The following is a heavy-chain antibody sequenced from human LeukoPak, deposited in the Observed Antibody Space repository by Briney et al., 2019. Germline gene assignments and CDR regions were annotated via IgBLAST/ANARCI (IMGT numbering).Heavy chain of an antibody. CDR3: AKPYDVVVVVAAAGASGIDY. V-gene: IGHV3-23*01. D-gene: IGHD2-15*01. CDR2: IRGSGGTT. CDR1: GFTFSSHA. J-gene: IGHJ4*02. Sequence: GGSLRLSCAASGFTFSSHAMSWVRQAPGKGLEWVAGIRGSGGTTYYADSVKGRFTISRDNSKNTLHLQMNNLRAEYTAVYYCAKPYDVVVVVAAAGASGIDYWGQGTLVTVSS.